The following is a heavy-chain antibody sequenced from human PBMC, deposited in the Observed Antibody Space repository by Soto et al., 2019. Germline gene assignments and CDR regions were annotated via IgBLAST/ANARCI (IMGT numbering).Heavy chain of an antibody. CDR3: ASTAYYDFWSGYQFNY. CDR2: ISSSGSTI. D-gene: IGHD3-3*01. J-gene: IGHJ4*02. V-gene: IGHV3-48*03. Sequence: EVQLVESGGGLVQPGGSLRLSCAASGFTFSSYEMNWVRQAPGKGLEWVSYISSSGSTIYYADSVKGRFTISRDNAKNSLYLQMNSLRAEDTAVYYCASTAYYDFWSGYQFNYWGQGTLVTVSS. CDR1: GFTFSSYE.